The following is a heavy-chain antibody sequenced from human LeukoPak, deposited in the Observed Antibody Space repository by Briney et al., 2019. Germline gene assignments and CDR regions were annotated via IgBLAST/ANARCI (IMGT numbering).Heavy chain of an antibody. CDR3: ARSHAGYETEYYFDS. Sequence: SGTLSLTCAVSGGSISSSNWWSWVRQPPGKGLEWIGEIYHSGSTNYNPSLKSRVTISVDKSKNQFSLKLSSVTAADTAIYYCARSHAGYETEYYFDSWGQGTLVTVSS. CDR2: IYHSGST. CDR1: GGSISSSNW. J-gene: IGHJ4*02. V-gene: IGHV4-4*02. D-gene: IGHD5-12*01.